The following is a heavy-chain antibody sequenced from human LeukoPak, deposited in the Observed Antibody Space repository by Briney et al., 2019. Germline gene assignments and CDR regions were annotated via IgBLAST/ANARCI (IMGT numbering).Heavy chain of an antibody. CDR2: INSDGSST. J-gene: IGHJ6*03. Sequence: GGSLRLSCAASGFTFSSYWMHWVRQAPGKGLVWVSRINSDGSSTSYVDSVKGRFTISRDNAKNALYLQMNSLRAEDTAVYYCARDGVTPYYYYYMDVWGKGTTVTVSS. CDR3: ARDGVTPYYYYYMDV. V-gene: IGHV3-74*01. CDR1: GFTFSSYW. D-gene: IGHD2-21*02.